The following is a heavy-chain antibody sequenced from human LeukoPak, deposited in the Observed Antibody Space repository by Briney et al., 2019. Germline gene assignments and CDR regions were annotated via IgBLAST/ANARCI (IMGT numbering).Heavy chain of an antibody. J-gene: IGHJ3*02. V-gene: IGHV1-8*01. D-gene: IGHD2-2*02. CDR3: ARGLPYCSSTSCYTSYDAFDI. Sequence: VASVKVSCKASGYTFTTYDINWVRQATGQGLEWMGWMNPNSGNTGYAQKFQGRVTITRNTSISTAYMELSSLRSEDTAVYYCARGLPYCSSTSCYTSYDAFDIWGQGTMVTVSS. CDR1: GYTFTTYD. CDR2: MNPNSGNT.